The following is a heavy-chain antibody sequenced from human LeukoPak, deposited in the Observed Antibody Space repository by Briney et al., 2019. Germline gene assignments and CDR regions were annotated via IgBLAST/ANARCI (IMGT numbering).Heavy chain of an antibody. V-gene: IGHV3-30*04. Sequence: GGSLRLSCAASGFTFSSYAMHWVRQAPGKGLEWVAVISYDGSNKYYADSVKGRFTISRDNSKNTLYLRMNSLRAEDTAVYYCARDAPPRLWLFQGRIHYYFDYWGQGTLVTVSS. J-gene: IGHJ4*02. D-gene: IGHD3-9*01. CDR2: ISYDGSNK. CDR3: ARDAPPRLWLFQGRIHYYFDY. CDR1: GFTFSSYA.